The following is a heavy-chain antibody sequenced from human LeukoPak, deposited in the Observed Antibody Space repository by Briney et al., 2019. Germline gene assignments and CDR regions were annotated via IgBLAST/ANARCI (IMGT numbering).Heavy chain of an antibody. CDR3: ARHRGSRLGFDP. CDR1: GGSISSYY. J-gene: IGHJ5*02. D-gene: IGHD3-10*01. CDR2: IYTSGST. Sequence: SETLSLTCTVSGGSISSYYWSWIRQPPGKGLEWIGYIYTSGSTNYNPSLKSRVTISVDTSKNQFSLKLSSVTAADTAVYYCARHRGSRLGFDPWAREPWSPSPQ. V-gene: IGHV4-4*09.